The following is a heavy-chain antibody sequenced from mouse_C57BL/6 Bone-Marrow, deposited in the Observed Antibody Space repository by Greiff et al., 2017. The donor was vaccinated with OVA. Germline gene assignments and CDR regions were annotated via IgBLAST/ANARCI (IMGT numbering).Heavy chain of an antibody. CDR1: GFSLSTFGMG. J-gene: IGHJ2*01. Sequence: QVSLKVSGPGILQPSQTLSLTCSFSGFSLSTFGMGVGWIRQPSGKGLEWLAHIWWDDDKYYNPALKSRPTISKATSKTQVFLNIANVETADTATDDCDRIAIHCYYGSSYVYYVDDWGQGTTLTVSS. V-gene: IGHV8-8*01. D-gene: IGHD1-1*01. CDR2: IWWDDDK. CDR3: DRIAIHCYYGSSYVYYVDD.